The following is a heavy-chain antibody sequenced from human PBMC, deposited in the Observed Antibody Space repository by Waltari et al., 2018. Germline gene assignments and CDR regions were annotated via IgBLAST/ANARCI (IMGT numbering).Heavy chain of an antibody. CDR2: INPNSGGT. CDR1: GYTFTGYY. V-gene: IGHV1-2*02. D-gene: IGHD3-22*01. CDR3: ARGGGYSDKDFDY. J-gene: IGHJ4*02. Sequence: QVQLVQSGAEVKKPGASVKVSCKASGYTFTGYYMHWVRQAPGQGLEWMGWINPNSGGTNYEQKFQGRVTMTRDTSISTAYMELSRLRSDDTAVYYCARGGGYSDKDFDYWGQGTLVTVSS.